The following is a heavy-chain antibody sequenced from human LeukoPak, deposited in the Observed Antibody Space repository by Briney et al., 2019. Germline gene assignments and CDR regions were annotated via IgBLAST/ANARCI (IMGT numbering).Heavy chain of an antibody. D-gene: IGHD6-19*01. CDR3: AKDARRTNGWYFFDY. CDR1: GFAFSNQA. Sequence: GGSLRLSCAAPGFAFSNQAMGWVRQAPGKGLEWVSVISDTGTLTYYADSVKGRFTISRDNSKNTLFLQMNSLRADDTAVYYCAKDARRTNGWYFFDYWGQGTLVTVSS. V-gene: IGHV3-23*01. CDR2: ISDTGTLT. J-gene: IGHJ4*02.